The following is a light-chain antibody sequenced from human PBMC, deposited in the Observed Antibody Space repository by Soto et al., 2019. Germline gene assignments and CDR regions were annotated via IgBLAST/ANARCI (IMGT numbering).Light chain of an antibody. Sequence: EIVMTQSPATLSVSPGERATLSCRASQSVSSDLVWYQQKAGQAPRLLIYDTSTRATGIPARFSGSGSGTEFTLTISSLQSEDSAVYHCQQYYYTPYSFGQGTKLEIK. CDR1: QSVSSD. CDR2: DTS. J-gene: IGKJ2*03. V-gene: IGKV3-15*01. CDR3: QQYYYTPYS.